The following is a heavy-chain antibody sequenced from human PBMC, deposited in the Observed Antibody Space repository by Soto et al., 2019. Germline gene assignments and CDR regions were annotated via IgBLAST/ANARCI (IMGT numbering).Heavy chain of an antibody. V-gene: IGHV3-21*01. CDR1: GFTFSSYS. CDR3: ARALRGAFDI. CDR2: ISSSSSYI. J-gene: IGHJ3*02. Sequence: EVQLVESGGGLVKPGGSLRLSCAASGFTFSSYSMNWVRQAPGKGLEWVSSISSSSSYIYYADSVKGRFTISRDNAKNSLYLQMTSLRAEDTAVYYCARALRGAFDIWGQGTMVTVSS.